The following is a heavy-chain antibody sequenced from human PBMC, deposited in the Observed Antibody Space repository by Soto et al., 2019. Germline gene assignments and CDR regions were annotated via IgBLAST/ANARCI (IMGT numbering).Heavy chain of an antibody. CDR2: ISSSSSYI. J-gene: IGHJ3*02. V-gene: IGHV3-21*01. D-gene: IGHD2-2*01. CDR3: ARERDIVVVPAAMRAFDI. Sequence: GGSLRLSCAASGFTFSSYSMNWVRQAPGKGLERVSSISSSSSYIYYADSVKGRFTISRDNAKNSLYLQMNSLRAEDTAVYYCARERDIVVVPAAMRAFDIWGQGTMVTVSS. CDR1: GFTFSSYS.